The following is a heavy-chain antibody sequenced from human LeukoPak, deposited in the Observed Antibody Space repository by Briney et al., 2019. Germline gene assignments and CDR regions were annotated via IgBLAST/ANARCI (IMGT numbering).Heavy chain of an antibody. V-gene: IGHV3-74*01. CDR2: INSDGSST. Sequence: GGSLRPSCAASGFTFSSYWMHWVRQAPGKGLVWVSRINSDGSSTSYADSVKGRFTISRDNAKNTLYLQMNSLSAEDTAVYYCAREGSGYYYLGYYYYGMDVWGQGTTVTVSS. CDR1: GFTFSSYW. D-gene: IGHD3-22*01. J-gene: IGHJ6*02. CDR3: AREGSGYYYLGYYYYGMDV.